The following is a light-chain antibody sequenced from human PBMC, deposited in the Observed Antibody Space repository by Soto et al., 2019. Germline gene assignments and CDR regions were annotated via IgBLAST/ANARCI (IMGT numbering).Light chain of an antibody. J-gene: IGLJ7*01. CDR1: RSNIGSSN. V-gene: IGLV1-47*01. Sequence: QSVLTQPPSASGTPGQRVTISCSGSRSNIGSSNVYWYQQLPGTAPKLLIYKNNQRPSRVPDRFSGSKSGTSASLAISGLRSEDEADYDCAAWDDSLGGAVFGGGTQLTVL. CDR3: AAWDDSLGGAV. CDR2: KNN.